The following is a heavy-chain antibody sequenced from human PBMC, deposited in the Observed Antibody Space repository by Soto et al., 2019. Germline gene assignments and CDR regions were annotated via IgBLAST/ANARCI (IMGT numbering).Heavy chain of an antibody. CDR3: ARDRVQMVDGLDV. CDR1: GFTFSNHG. Sequence: QVQLVESGGGVVQPGRSLRLSCAASGFTFSNHGMHWVRQAPGKGLEWVAVIWYDGINKYYADSVKGRFIISRDNSKNTVYLQMNSLRAEDTAVYDCARDRVQMVDGLDVLGQGTTVTASS. D-gene: IGHD2-15*01. V-gene: IGHV3-33*01. J-gene: IGHJ6*02. CDR2: IWYDGINK.